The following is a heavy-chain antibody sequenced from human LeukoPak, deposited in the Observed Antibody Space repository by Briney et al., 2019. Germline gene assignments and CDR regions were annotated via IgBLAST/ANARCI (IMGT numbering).Heavy chain of an antibody. CDR3: AKGFQKLGFAMVRGVGDYFDY. Sequence: SGGSLRLSCTASGFTFSSYGMHWVRQAPGKGLEWVAFTRYDGTNEYYADSVKGRFTISRDNSKNTLYLQMNSLRAEDTAVYYCAKGFQKLGFAMVRGVGDYFDYWGQGTLVTVSS. J-gene: IGHJ4*02. CDR2: TRYDGTNE. CDR1: GFTFSSYG. V-gene: IGHV3-30*02. D-gene: IGHD3-10*01.